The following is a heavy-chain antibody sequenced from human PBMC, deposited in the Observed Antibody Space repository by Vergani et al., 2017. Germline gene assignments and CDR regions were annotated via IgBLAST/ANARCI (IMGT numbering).Heavy chain of an antibody. CDR3: ARDPDIVVVPAAPYYYYYYGMDV. CDR1: GYTFTSYY. CDR2: INPSGGST. J-gene: IGHJ6*02. V-gene: IGHV1-46*01. D-gene: IGHD2-2*01. Sequence: QVQLVQSGAEVKKPGASVKVSCKASGYTFTSYYMHWVRQAPGQGLEWMGIINPSGGSTSYAQKFQGRVTMTRDTSTSTAYMELRSLRSDDTAVYYCARDPDIVVVPAAPYYYYYYGMDVWGQGP.